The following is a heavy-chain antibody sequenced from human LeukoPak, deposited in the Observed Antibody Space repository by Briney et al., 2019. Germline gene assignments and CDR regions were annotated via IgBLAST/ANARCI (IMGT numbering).Heavy chain of an antibody. CDR2: IKSDGSEK. CDR3: ARDQYDTWSRRGNFDS. Sequence: GGSLRLSCVASGFTFGKYWMSWVRQAPGKRLEWVANIKSDGSEKNYVDSVKGRFTISRDNTKNSLYLQTNSLRAEDTAVFYCARDQYDTWSRRGNFDSWGQGTLVIVSS. J-gene: IGHJ4*02. D-gene: IGHD3-3*01. V-gene: IGHV3-7*03. CDR1: GFTFGKYW.